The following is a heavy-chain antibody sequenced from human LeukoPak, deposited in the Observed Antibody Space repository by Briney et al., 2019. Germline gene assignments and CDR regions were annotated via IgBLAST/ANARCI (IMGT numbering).Heavy chain of an antibody. CDR2: IFYTGST. D-gene: IGHD3-10*01. J-gene: IGHJ6*03. CDR1: SGSISTSNYY. V-gene: IGHV4-39*07. Sequence: PSETLSLTCTVSSGSISTSNYYWGWVRQPPGKALEWIGNIFYTGSTYYSPSLKSRVTISLDTSRNQFSLRLNSVTAADTAVYYCARDRDGSGSYHNRNYYYYYMDVWGKGTTVTISS. CDR3: ARDRDGSGSYHNRNYYYYYMDV.